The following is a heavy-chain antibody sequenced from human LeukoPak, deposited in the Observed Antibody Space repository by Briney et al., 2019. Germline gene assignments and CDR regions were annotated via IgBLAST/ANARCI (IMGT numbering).Heavy chain of an antibody. CDR2: ISYDGSHK. J-gene: IGHJ4*02. CDR3: ARVPDILTGYYMAHFDY. V-gene: IGHV3-30*03. CDR1: GFTFSTYG. Sequence: GRSLRLSCAPSGFTFSTYGMHWVRQAPGKGLEWVAVISYDGSHKYYADSVKGRFTISRDNSKNTLYLQMNSLRAEDTAVYYCARVPDILTGYYMAHFDYWGQGTLVTVSS. D-gene: IGHD3-9*01.